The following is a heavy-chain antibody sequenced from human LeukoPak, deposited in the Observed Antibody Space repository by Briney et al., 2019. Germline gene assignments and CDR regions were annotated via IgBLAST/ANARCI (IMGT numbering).Heavy chain of an antibody. CDR1: GFTFSSYA. CDR3: ARLGRFLRVDYFDY. J-gene: IGHJ4*02. V-gene: IGHV3-23*01. CDR2: ISGSGGST. D-gene: IGHD3-10*01. Sequence: GGSRRLSCAASGFTFSSYAMSWVRQAPGKGLEWVSAISGSGGSTYYADSVKGRFTISRDNSKNTLYLQMNSLRAEDTAVYYCARLGRFLRVDYFDYWGQGSLVTVSS.